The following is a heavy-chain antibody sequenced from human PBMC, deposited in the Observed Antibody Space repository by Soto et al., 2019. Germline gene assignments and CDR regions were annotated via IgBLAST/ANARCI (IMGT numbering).Heavy chain of an antibody. V-gene: IGHV1-24*01. CDR3: ATALGYLRSNYESYYYYMDA. D-gene: IGHD2-15*01. Sequence: ASVKVSCKVSGYTLTELSMHWVRQAPGKGLEWMGGFDPEDGETIYAQKFQGRVTMTEDTSTDTAYMELSSLRSEDTAVYYCATALGYLRSNYESYYYYMDAWGKGTTVTVSS. J-gene: IGHJ6*03. CDR2: FDPEDGET. CDR1: GYTLTELS.